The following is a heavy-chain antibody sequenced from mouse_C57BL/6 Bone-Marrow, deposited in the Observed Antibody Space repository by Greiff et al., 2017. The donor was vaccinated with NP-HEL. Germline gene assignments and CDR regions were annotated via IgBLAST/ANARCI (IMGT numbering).Heavy chain of an antibody. CDR3: ARSDYYGSPLYFDY. Sequence: QVQLQQSGAELVRPGTSVKLSCKASGYTFTSYWMHWVKQRPGQGLEWIGVIDPSDSYTNYNQKFKGKATLTVDTSSSTAYMQLSSLTSEDSAVYYCARSDYYGSPLYFDYWGQGTTLTVSS. CDR2: IDPSDSYT. CDR1: GYTFTSYW. J-gene: IGHJ2*01. D-gene: IGHD1-1*01. V-gene: IGHV1-59*01.